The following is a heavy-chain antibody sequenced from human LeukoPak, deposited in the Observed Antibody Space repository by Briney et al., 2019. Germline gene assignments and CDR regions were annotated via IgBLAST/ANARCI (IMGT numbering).Heavy chain of an antibody. CDR3: ARPHARALSGYYYYGMDV. CDR2: IYYSGST. CDR1: GGSISSSSYS. J-gene: IGHJ6*02. Sequence: PSETLSLTCTVSGGSISSSSYSWGWIRQPPGKGLEWIGSIYYSGSTYYNPSLKSRVTISVDTSKNQFSLKLSSVTAADTAVYYCARPHARALSGYYYYGMDVWGQGTTVTVSS. D-gene: IGHD2-15*01. V-gene: IGHV4-39*01.